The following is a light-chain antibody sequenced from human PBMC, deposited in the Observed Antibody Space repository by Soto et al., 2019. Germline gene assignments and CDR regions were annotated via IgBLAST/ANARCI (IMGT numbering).Light chain of an antibody. V-gene: IGKV3-20*01. Sequence: NVLTQSPGTLSLSPGERATLSCRASQSVGSSYLAWYQQKPGQAPRLLIYSTSSRATCIPDRFSGSGSGTDFTLTISRLEPEDFAVYYCQQYDSPIWTFGQGTKVEIK. J-gene: IGKJ1*01. CDR3: QQYDSPIWT. CDR2: STS. CDR1: QSVGSSY.